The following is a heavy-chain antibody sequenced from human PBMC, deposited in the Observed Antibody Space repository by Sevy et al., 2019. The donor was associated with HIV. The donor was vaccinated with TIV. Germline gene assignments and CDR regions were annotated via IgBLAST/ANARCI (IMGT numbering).Heavy chain of an antibody. V-gene: IGHV3-30-3*01. CDR1: GFTFSSYA. J-gene: IGHJ6*02. Sequence: GGSLRLSCAASGFTFSSYAMHWVRQAPGKGLEWVAVISYDGGNKYYADSVKGRFTISRDNSKNTRYLQMNSLRAEDTAVYYCARDIAAAGTAYYYYYGMDVWGQGTTVTVSS. CDR3: ARDIAAAGTAYYYYYGMDV. D-gene: IGHD6-13*01. CDR2: ISYDGGNK.